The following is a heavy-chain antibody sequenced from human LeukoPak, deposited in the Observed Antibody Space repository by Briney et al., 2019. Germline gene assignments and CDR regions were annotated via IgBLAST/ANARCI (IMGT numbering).Heavy chain of an antibody. J-gene: IGHJ4*02. Sequence: GASVKVSCKASGYTFTAYYMHWVRQAPGQGLEWMGWINPNSGGTNSAQKFQGRVTMTRDTSISTAYMELSSLRSDDTAVYYCATRGRLGELSFGFDYWGQGTLVTVPS. D-gene: IGHD3-16*02. CDR3: ATRGRLGELSFGFDY. V-gene: IGHV1-2*02. CDR2: INPNSGGT. CDR1: GYTFTAYY.